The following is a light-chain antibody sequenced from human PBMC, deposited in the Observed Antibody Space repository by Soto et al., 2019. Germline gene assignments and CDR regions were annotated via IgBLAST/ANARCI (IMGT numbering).Light chain of an antibody. Sequence: IQLTQSPSSLSASVGDRVTITCRASQGISSYLAWYQQKPGKAPKLLIYAASTLQSGVPSRFSGSGSGTDFTLTISSLHPEDFATYYCQQLNSYPPWTFGQGTKVEIK. V-gene: IGKV1-9*01. CDR3: QQLNSYPPWT. J-gene: IGKJ1*01. CDR2: AAS. CDR1: QGISSY.